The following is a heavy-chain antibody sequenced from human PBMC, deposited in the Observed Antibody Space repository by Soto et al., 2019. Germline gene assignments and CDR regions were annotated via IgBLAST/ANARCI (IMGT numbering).Heavy chain of an antibody. J-gene: IGHJ4*02. CDR3: ARSGSTVTKPRFDY. CDR2: ISAYNGNT. D-gene: IGHD4-17*01. CDR1: GYTXTSYG. Sequence: SXKGSFKASGYTXTSYGSGLVRQAPGQGLEWIGWISAYNGNTNYAQKLQGRVTMTTDTSTSTAYMELRSLGSDDTAVYYCARSGSTVTKPRFDYWGQGTLVTVSS. V-gene: IGHV1-18*01.